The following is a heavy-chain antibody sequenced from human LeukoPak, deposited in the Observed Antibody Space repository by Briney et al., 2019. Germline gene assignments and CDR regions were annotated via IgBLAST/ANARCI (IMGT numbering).Heavy chain of an antibody. CDR3: AKSRPGGSYRRNWFDP. Sequence: PSETLSLTCTVSGYSISSGYYWGWIRQPPGKGLEWIGSIYYSGSTYYNPSLKSRVTISVDTSKNQFSLKLTSVTAADTALYYCAKSRPGGSYRRNWFDPWGQGTLVTVSS. V-gene: IGHV4-38-2*02. CDR2: IYYSGST. J-gene: IGHJ5*02. D-gene: IGHD1-26*01. CDR1: GYSISSGYY.